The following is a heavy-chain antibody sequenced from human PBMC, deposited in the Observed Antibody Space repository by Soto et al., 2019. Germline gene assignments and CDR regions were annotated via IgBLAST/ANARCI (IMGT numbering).Heavy chain of an antibody. J-gene: IGHJ4*02. D-gene: IGHD3-16*02. Sequence: GWSLRLSCAASGFTFSSYAMHLVRQAPGKGLEWVAVISYDGSNKYYADSVKGRFTISRDNSKNTLYLQMNSLRAEDTAVYYCARGVFKDDYVWGSYRSIFEYWGEGTLVTVSS. V-gene: IGHV3-30-3*01. CDR2: ISYDGSNK. CDR1: GFTFSSYA. CDR3: ARGVFKDDYVWGSYRSIFEY.